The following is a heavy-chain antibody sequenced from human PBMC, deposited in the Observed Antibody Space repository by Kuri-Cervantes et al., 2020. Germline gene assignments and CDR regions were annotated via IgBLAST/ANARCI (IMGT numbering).Heavy chain of an antibody. CDR3: ARGPLGPRKQGFDY. J-gene: IGHJ4*02. V-gene: IGHV1-69*13. D-gene: IGHD1/OR15-1a*01. CDR2: IIPIFGTA. Sequence: SVKVSCKASGYTFTSYDINWVRQATGQGLEWMGGIIPIFGTANYAQKFQGRVTITADESTSTAYMELSSLRSEDTAVYYCARGPLGPRKQGFDYWGQGTLVTVSS. CDR1: GYTFTSYD.